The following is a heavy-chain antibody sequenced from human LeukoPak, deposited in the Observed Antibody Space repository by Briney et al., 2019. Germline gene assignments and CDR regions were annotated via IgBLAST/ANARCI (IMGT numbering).Heavy chain of an antibody. CDR1: GFTFRNYG. D-gene: IGHD6-6*01. V-gene: IGHV3-33*01. Sequence: GGSLRLSCAASGFTFRNYGMNWVRQAPGKGLEWVAVIWYDGSTKYYGDAVKGRFTISRDGSKNTLYLQMNSLRAEDTAVYYCARDPPAVAANTYGWGQGTLVTVSS. CDR2: IWYDGSTK. J-gene: IGHJ4*02. CDR3: ARDPPAVAANTYG.